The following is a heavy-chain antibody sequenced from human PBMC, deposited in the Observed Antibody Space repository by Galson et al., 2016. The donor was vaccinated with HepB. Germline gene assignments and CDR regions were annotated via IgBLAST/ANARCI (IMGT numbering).Heavy chain of an antibody. J-gene: IGHJ3*02. CDR3: ARVTCGGGACQDVFAI. D-gene: IGHD2-21*02. CDR2: IYHDGGP. V-gene: IGHV4-4*02. CDR1: GGSISTDSW. Sequence: TLSLTCAVSGGSISTDSWWHWVRQPPGQGLEWLGEIYHDGGPNYNPSLKSRLSMSVDKSKNQFSLNLSSVTAADAAVYYCARVTCGGGACQDVFAIWGQGIMVTVSS.